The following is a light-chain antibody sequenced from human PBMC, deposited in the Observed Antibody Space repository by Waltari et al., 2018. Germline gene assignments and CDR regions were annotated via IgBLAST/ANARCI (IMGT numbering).Light chain of an antibody. V-gene: IGLV1-47*01. Sequence: PGQRVTISCSGSSSNIGSNYVYWYQQLPGTTPKLLIYRNNQRPSGVPDRFSGSKSGTSASLAISGLRSEDEADYYCAAWDDSLSGLYVFGTGTKVTVL. CDR2: RNN. CDR3: AAWDDSLSGLYV. CDR1: SSNIGSNY. J-gene: IGLJ1*01.